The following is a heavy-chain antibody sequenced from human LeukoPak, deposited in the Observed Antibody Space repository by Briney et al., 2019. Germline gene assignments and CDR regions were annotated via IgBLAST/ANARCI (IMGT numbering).Heavy chain of an antibody. D-gene: IGHD5-24*01. V-gene: IGHV4-61*02. CDR1: GGSISSGSYY. CDR2: IYTSGST. CDR3: AREGDGYNYRDYSDY. J-gene: IGHJ4*02. Sequence: SETLSLTCTVSGGSISSGSYYWSWIRQPAGKGLEWIGRIYTSGSTNYNPSLKSRVTISVDTSKNQFSLKLSSVTAADTAVYYCAREGDGYNYRDYSDYWGQGTLVTVSS.